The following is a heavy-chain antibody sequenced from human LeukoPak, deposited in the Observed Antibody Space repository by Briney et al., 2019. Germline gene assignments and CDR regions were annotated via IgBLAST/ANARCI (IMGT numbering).Heavy chain of an antibody. D-gene: IGHD3-10*01. J-gene: IGHJ4*02. CDR2: ISWNSGRI. CDR1: GFTLDDYA. CDR3: AKDIGYGSGTGDY. V-gene: IGHV3-9*01. Sequence: GGSLRLSCAASGFTLDDYAMHWVRQAPGKGLEWVSGISWNSGRIGCAHSVKGRFTISRDNAKNSLYLQMNSLRAEDTALYYCAKDIGYGSGTGDYWGQGTLVTVSS.